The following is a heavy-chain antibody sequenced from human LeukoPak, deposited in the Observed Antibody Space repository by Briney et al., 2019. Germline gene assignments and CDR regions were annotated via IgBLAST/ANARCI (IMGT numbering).Heavy chain of an antibody. D-gene: IGHD5-18*01. CDR3: ARVDTAMITSAFDI. Sequence: GGSLRLSCAASGFTFSSYGMHWVRQAPGKGLEWVAVIWYDGSNKFYADSVKGRFTISRDNSKNTLYLQMNSLRAEDTAVYHCARVDTAMITSAFDIWGQGTMVTVSS. CDR2: IWYDGSNK. V-gene: IGHV3-33*01. CDR1: GFTFSSYG. J-gene: IGHJ3*02.